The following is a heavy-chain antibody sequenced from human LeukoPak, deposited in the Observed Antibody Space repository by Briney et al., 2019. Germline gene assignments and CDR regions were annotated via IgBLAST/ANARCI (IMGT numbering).Heavy chain of an antibody. CDR3: AKDQWNPDY. V-gene: IGHV3-33*06. Sequence: PGGSLRLSCAASGFTFSSYGMHWVRQAPGKGLEWVAVVWDDGSSQNYADSMKGRFTISRDNSKNMLYLQMNSLRAEDTAVYYCAKDQWNPDYWGQGTLVSVSS. CDR1: GFTFSSYG. J-gene: IGHJ4*02. CDR2: VWDDGSSQ. D-gene: IGHD6-19*01.